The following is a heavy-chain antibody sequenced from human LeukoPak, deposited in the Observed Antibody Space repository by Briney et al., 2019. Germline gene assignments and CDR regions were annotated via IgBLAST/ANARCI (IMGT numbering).Heavy chain of an antibody. V-gene: IGHV3-30*18. CDR2: ISYEGSIQ. CDR1: GFTFSNYG. J-gene: IGHJ4*02. CDR3: AKEGSQYVSPWCDY. Sequence: PGGSLRLSCAASGFTFSNYGMHWVRQAPGKGLEWEAVISYEGSIQHYAASVKGRVTISRDNSRNTLSLQMNSLRPEDTGLYYCAKEGSQYVSPWCDYWDQGTPVTVSS. D-gene: IGHD2-8*02.